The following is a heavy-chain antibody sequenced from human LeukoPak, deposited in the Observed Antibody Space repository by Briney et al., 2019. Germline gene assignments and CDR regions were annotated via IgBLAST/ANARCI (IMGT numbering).Heavy chain of an antibody. CDR2: INHSGST. D-gene: IGHD3-16*01. Sequence: SETLSLTCAVYGGSFSGYYWSWIRQPPGKGLEWIGEINHSGSTNYNPSLKSRVTISVDTSKNQFSLKLSSVTAADTAVYYCARGFSWAFRGFDYRGQGTLVTVSS. V-gene: IGHV4-34*01. CDR1: GGSFSGYY. CDR3: ARGFSWAFRGFDY. J-gene: IGHJ4*02.